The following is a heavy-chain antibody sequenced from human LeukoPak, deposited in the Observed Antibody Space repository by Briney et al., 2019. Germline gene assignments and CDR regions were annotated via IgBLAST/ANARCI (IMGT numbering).Heavy chain of an antibody. D-gene: IGHD3-10*01. CDR3: AIINYGSGSYFSYYYYYYGMDV. CDR1: GFTFSSYA. CDR2: ISGSGGST. Sequence: GGSLRLSCAASGFTFSSYAMSWVRQAPGKGLEWVSAISGSGGSTYYADSVKGRFTIFRDNSKNTLYLQMNSLRAEDTAVYYCAIINYGSGSYFSYYYYYYGMDVWGQGTTVTVSS. J-gene: IGHJ6*02. V-gene: IGHV3-23*01.